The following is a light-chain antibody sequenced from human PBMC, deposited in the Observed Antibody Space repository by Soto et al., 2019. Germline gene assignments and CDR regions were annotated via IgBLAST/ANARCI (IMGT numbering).Light chain of an antibody. CDR3: AGWDDSPSGYV. V-gene: IGLV1-47*01. CDR1: SSNIGSNF. Sequence: QSVLTQPPSASGTPGQRVTISCSGRSSNIGSNFVYWYQHLPGTAHKLVIYRNSQRPSGVPGLFSGSNSGTSASLATSGPQAEYEADYYCAGWDDSPSGYVFGPGTKLTVL. CDR2: RNS. J-gene: IGLJ1*01.